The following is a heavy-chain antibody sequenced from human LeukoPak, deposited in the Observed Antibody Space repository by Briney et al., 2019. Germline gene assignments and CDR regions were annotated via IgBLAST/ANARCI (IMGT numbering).Heavy chain of an antibody. CDR1: GYTFTGYY. CDR2: INPNSGGT. Sequence: GASVKVSCKASGYTFTGYYMHWVRQAPGQGLEWMGWINPNSGGTNYAQNFQGRVTMTRDTSISTAYMDLSRLRSDDTAVYYCARVRHVDTAMEGIDYWGQGTPVTVSS. J-gene: IGHJ4*02. V-gene: IGHV1-2*02. D-gene: IGHD5-18*01. CDR3: ARVRHVDTAMEGIDY.